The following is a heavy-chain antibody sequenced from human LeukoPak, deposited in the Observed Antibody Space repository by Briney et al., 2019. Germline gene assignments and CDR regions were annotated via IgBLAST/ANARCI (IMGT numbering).Heavy chain of an antibody. CDR2: INSDGSST. V-gene: IGHV3-74*01. CDR3: ARDSYYYGSGTPILGFDP. Sequence: GGSLRLSCAASGFTFSSYWMHWVRQAPGKGLVWVSRINSDGSSTSYADSVKGRFTISRDNAKNTLYLQMNSLRAEDTAVYYCARDSYYYGSGTPILGFDPWGQGTLVTVSS. D-gene: IGHD3-10*01. CDR1: GFTFSSYW. J-gene: IGHJ5*02.